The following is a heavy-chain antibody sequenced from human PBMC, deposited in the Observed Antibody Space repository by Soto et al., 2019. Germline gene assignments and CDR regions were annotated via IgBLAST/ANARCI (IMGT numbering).Heavy chain of an antibody. V-gene: IGHV1-69*13. Sequence: GASVKVSCKASGGTFSSYAISWVRQAPGQGLEWMGGIIPIFGTANYAQKFQGRVTITADESTSTAYMELSSLRSEDTAVYYCARVRGAYDTIFVVVIKRDYYYYCMDVWGQGTTVTVSS. CDR3: ARVRGAYDTIFVVVIKRDYYYYCMDV. D-gene: IGHD3-3*01. J-gene: IGHJ6*02. CDR1: GGTFSSYA. CDR2: IIPIFGTA.